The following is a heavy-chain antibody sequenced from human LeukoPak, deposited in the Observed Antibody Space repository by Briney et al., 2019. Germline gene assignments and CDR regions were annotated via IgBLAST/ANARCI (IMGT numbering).Heavy chain of an antibody. D-gene: IGHD2-2*01. V-gene: IGHV3-23*01. Sequence: GALRLSCAASGFTFSSYAMSWVRQAPGKGLEWVSAISGSGGSTYYADSVKGRFTISRDNSKNTLYLQMNSLRAEDTAVYYCAKDRQVRYQLLFDYWGQGTLVTVSS. J-gene: IGHJ4*02. CDR2: ISGSGGST. CDR3: AKDRQVRYQLLFDY. CDR1: GFTFSSYA.